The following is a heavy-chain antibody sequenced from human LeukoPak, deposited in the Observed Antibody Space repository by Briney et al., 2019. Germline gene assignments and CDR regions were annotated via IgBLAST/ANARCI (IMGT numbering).Heavy chain of an antibody. CDR2: IYYSGST. J-gene: IGHJ3*02. Sequence: PSETLSLTCAVYGGSFSGYYWSWIRQPPGKGLEWIGSIYYSGSTYYNPSLKSRVTISVDTSKNQFSLKLSSVTAADTAVYYCARDPYYDSSGYYLPPFDAFDIWGQGTMVTVSS. CDR3: ARDPYYDSSGYYLPPFDAFDI. D-gene: IGHD3-22*01. CDR1: GGSFSGYY. V-gene: IGHV4-34*01.